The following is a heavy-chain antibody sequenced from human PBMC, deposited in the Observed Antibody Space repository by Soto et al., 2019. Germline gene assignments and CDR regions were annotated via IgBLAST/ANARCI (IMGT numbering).Heavy chain of an antibody. V-gene: IGHV3-53*01. CDR2: IYPGDTT. Sequence: EAQLVESGGGLIQPGGSLRLSCVVSGFTVSSTNYMSWVRQAPGKGLEWVAVIYPGDTTFSADSVKGRFTISRDNSKNTLYLQMNSLRAADTAVYYCHGDGYWGQGTLVTVSS. J-gene: IGHJ4*02. CDR3: HGDGY. CDR1: GFTVSSTNY.